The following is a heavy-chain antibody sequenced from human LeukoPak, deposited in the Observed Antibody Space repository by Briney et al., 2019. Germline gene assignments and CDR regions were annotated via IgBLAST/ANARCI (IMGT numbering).Heavy chain of an antibody. CDR1: GGSVTSTNW. D-gene: IGHD5-18*01. Sequence: SETLSLTCGVSGGSVTSTNWWTWVRQPPGKGLEWIGEVHLDGRTNYNPSLESRLTISVDLSENHISLKLTSVTAADTAVYYCARDNSYGYFYFDFWGQGTLVTVSS. V-gene: IGHV4-4*02. CDR2: VHLDGRT. J-gene: IGHJ4*02. CDR3: ARDNSYGYFYFDF.